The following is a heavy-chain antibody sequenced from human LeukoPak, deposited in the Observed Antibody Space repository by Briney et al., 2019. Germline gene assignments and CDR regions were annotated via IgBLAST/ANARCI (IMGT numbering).Heavy chain of an antibody. CDR1: GYTFTIYG. V-gene: IGHV1-18*01. D-gene: IGHD6-13*01. Sequence: ASVNVSCAASGYTFTIYGISGVRQAPGQGREWMGWISAYNGNTNYAQKLQGRVTMTTDTSTSTAYMELRSLRSDDTAVYYCARDGGQQLVVWYFDLWGRGTLVTVSS. CDR3: ARDGGQQLVVWYFDL. J-gene: IGHJ2*01. CDR2: ISAYNGNT.